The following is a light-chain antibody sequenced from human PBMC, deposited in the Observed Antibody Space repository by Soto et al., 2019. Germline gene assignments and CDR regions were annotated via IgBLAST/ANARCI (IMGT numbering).Light chain of an antibody. J-gene: IGKJ5*01. CDR3: QQGQSTPIT. CDR2: DAS. V-gene: IGKV1-39*01. CDR1: QDISNY. Sequence: DIQMTQSPSSLSASIGDRVTITCQASQDISNYLNWYQQKPGKAPKLLIHDASSLQSGVPSRFSGSGSGTDFSLTISNLQPEDFATYYCQQGQSTPITFGQGTRLEIK.